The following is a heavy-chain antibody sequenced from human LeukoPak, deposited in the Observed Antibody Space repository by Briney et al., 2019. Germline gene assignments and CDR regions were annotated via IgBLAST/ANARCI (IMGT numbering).Heavy chain of an antibody. CDR1: GYTFTSNG. CDR3: ARVPSRTGNYGGLDY. Sequence: GASVKVSCKASGYTFTSNGISWVRQAPGQRLEWMGWISAYNGNTNFGQKFQGRVTMTTDTSTSTAYMELRSLRSDDTAVYYCARVPSRTGNYGGLDYWGQGTLVTVSS. D-gene: IGHD4-23*01. V-gene: IGHV1-18*01. CDR2: ISAYNGNT. J-gene: IGHJ4*02.